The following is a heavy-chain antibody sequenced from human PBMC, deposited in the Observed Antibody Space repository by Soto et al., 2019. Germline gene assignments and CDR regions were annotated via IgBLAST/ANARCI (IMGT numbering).Heavy chain of an antibody. CDR3: AVGYCSSTSCRNGMDV. CDR1: GFTFSFYS. V-gene: IGHV3-21*01. D-gene: IGHD2-2*03. Sequence: EVPLVESGGGLVKPGGSLRLSCAASGFTFSFYSMNWVRQAPGKGLEWVSSISSSSNYIYYADSVKGRFTISRDNAKNSLYLQMNSLRAEDTAVYYCAVGYCSSTSCRNGMDVWGQGTTVTVSS. J-gene: IGHJ6*02. CDR2: ISSSSNYI.